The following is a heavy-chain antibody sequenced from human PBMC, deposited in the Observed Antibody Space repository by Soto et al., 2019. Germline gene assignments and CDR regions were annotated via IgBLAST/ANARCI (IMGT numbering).Heavy chain of an antibody. V-gene: IGHV3-23*01. J-gene: IGHJ4*02. CDR2: ISGSGGST. CDR3: AKAPIWFGELLAHY. CDR1: GFTFSSYA. D-gene: IGHD3-10*01. Sequence: EVQLLESGGGLVQPGGSLRLSCAASGFTFSSYAMSWVRQAPGKGLEWVSAISGSGGSTYYADSVKGRYTISRDNSKNTLYLTMNSLRAKDTAVYYCAKAPIWFGELLAHYWGQGTLVTVSS.